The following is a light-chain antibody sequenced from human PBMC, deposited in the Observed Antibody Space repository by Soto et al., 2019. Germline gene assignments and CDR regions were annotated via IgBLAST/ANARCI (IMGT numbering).Light chain of an antibody. CDR2: GNF. Sequence: QSVLTQPPSVSAAPGQWVTITCAGGSSSSGEGYDVHWQQQLPGTAPKLPIYGNFNRPSGVPDRFSVSRSGTSASLAITGLQAGDEGYYCCQSYDVSLRGVVFGGGTKLTVL. CDR1: SSSSGEGYD. V-gene: IGLV1-40*01. J-gene: IGLJ2*01. CDR3: QSYDVSLRGVV.